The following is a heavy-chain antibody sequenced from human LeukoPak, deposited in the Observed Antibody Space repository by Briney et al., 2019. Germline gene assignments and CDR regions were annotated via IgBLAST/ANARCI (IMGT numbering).Heavy chain of an antibody. CDR3: AELGITMIGGV. CDR1: GFTFSNYR. D-gene: IGHD3-10*02. V-gene: IGHV3-21*01. J-gene: IGHJ6*04. Sequence: GGSLRLSCAASGFTFSNYRMNWVRQAPGKGLEWVSSISTSSIYIYYADSLKGRFTISRDNAKNSLYLQMNSLRAEDTAVYYCAELGITMIGGVWGKGTTVTISS. CDR2: ISTSSIYI.